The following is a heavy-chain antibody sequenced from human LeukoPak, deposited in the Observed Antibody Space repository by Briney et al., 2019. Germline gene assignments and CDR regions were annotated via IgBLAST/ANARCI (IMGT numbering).Heavy chain of an antibody. J-gene: IGHJ6*02. V-gene: IGHV3-23*01. D-gene: IGHD3-10*01. Sequence: PGGSLRLSCAASGFTFSSYAMSWVRQAPGKGLEWVSAISGSGGSTYYADSVKGRFTISRDNSKNTLYLQMNSLRAEDTAVYYCAKFNGFGEAYYYYYGMDVWVQGTTVTVSS. CDR1: GFTFSSYA. CDR2: ISGSGGST. CDR3: AKFNGFGEAYYYYYGMDV.